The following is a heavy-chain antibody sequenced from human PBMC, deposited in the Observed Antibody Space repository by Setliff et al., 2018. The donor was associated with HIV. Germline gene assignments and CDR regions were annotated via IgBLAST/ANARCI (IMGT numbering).Heavy chain of an antibody. V-gene: IGHV4-38-2*02. CDR2: IYHSGST. CDR1: GYSISSGYY. Sequence: PSETLSLTCAVSGYSISSGYYWGWIRQPPGKGLEWIGSIYHSGSTYYNPSLKSRVTISLDTSKNQFSLKLSSVTVADTAVYYCARDIQAAGTGWFDPWGQGTLVTVSS. D-gene: IGHD6-13*01. J-gene: IGHJ5*02. CDR3: ARDIQAAGTGWFDP.